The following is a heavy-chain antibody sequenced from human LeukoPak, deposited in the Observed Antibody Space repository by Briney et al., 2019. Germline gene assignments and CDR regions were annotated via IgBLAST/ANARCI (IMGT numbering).Heavy chain of an antibody. CDR2: IKSKTDGGTT. D-gene: IGHD3-22*01. CDR1: GFTFRNAG. V-gene: IGHV3-15*01. J-gene: IGHJ4*02. CDR3: TTGDYDSSGYSSPYDY. Sequence: GGSLRLSCAASGFTFRNAGISCVRQAPGKGLEWVGRIKSKTDGGTTDSAATVKGRFTISRHDSKNTLYLQMNSLKTEDPAVYYCTTGDYDSSGYSSPYDYWGQGTLVTVSS.